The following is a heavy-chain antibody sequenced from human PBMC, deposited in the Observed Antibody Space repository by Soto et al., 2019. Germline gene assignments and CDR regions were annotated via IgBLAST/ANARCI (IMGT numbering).Heavy chain of an antibody. Sequence: PSETLSRTCTVSGGSISSGGYYWSWIRQHPGKGLEWIGYIYYSGSTYYNPSLKSRVTISVDTSKNQFSLKLSSVTAADTAVYYCARDSGYSSGPHYGMDVWGQGTTVTVSS. CDR2: IYYSGST. V-gene: IGHV4-31*03. D-gene: IGHD6-19*01. CDR1: GGSISSGGYY. CDR3: ARDSGYSSGPHYGMDV. J-gene: IGHJ6*02.